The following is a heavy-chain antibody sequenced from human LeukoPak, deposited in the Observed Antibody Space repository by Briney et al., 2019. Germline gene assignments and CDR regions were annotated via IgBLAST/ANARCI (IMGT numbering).Heavy chain of an antibody. CDR2: IIPILGTA. V-gene: IGHV1-69*01. CDR1: GGTFSSYA. CDR3: ARGEGSSGWYSSGLSI. D-gene: IGHD6-19*01. J-gene: IGHJ4*02. Sequence: SVKVSCKASGGTFSSYAISWVRQAPGQGLEWMGGIIPILGTANYAQKFQGRVTITADESTSTAYMELSSLRSEDTAVYYCARGEGSSGWYSSGLSIWGQGTLVTVSS.